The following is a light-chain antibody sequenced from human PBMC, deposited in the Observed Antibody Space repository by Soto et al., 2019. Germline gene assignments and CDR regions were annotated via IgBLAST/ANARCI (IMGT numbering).Light chain of an antibody. CDR3: SSYTSSITLV. V-gene: IGLV2-14*01. CDR2: EVS. CDR1: SSDVGGYNY. J-gene: IGLJ2*01. Sequence: QSALTQPASVSGSPGQSITISCTGTSSDVGGYNYVSWYQQHPGKAPKLTIFEVSNRPSGVSNRFSGSKSGNTASLTISGLQAEDEADYYCSSYTSSITLVFGGGTKLTVL.